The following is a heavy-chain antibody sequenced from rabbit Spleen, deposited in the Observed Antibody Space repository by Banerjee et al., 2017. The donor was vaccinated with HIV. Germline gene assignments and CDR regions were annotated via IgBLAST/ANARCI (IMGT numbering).Heavy chain of an antibody. CDR2: IAGSSSGFT. J-gene: IGHJ4*01. CDR3: TRDLTGVIGWNFNL. Sequence: QEQLVESGGGLVQPEGSLTLTCKASGFSFSSSDYICWVRQAPGKGLEWISCIAGSSSGFTYSATWATGRFTISKTSSTTVTLQMTSLTAADTATYFCTRDLTGVIGWNFNLRGPGTLVTVS. CDR1: GFSFSSSDY. D-gene: IGHD1-1*01. V-gene: IGHV1S45*01.